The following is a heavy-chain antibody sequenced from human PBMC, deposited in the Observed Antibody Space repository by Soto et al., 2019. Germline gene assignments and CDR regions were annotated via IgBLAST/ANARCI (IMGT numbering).Heavy chain of an antibody. CDR3: ARDIWCERSKGRDY. CDR1: GFTFSNYG. V-gene: IGHV3-33*01. J-gene: IGHJ4*02. CDR2: IWYDGSKT. Sequence: QVHLVASGGGVVQPGRSLRLSCVASGFTFSNYGMHWVRQAPGKGLEWVAVIWYDGSKTYYADSVKGRFTISKDNSKNTRDLQMNSLRAEDTAIYYCARDIWCERSKGRDYWGQGTLVTVSS. D-gene: IGHD2-21*01.